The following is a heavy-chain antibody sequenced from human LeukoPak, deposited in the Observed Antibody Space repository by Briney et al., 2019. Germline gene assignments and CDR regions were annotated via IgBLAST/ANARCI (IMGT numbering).Heavy chain of an antibody. CDR2: IISIFGTA. CDR1: GGTFSSYA. CDR3: ARARSDIVVVPAGIYGMDV. Sequence: ASVKVSCKASGGTFSSYAISWVRQAPGQGLEWMGGIISIFGTANYAQKFQGRVTITADESTSTAYMELSSLRSEDTAVYYCARARSDIVVVPAGIYGMDVWGQGTTVTVSS. J-gene: IGHJ6*02. D-gene: IGHD2-2*01. V-gene: IGHV1-69*13.